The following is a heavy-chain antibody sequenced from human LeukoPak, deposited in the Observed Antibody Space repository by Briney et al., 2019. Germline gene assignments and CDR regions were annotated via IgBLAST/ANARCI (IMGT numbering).Heavy chain of an antibody. D-gene: IGHD3-3*01. J-gene: IGHJ4*02. CDR3: ARAPDRDYLWSGYLTSQLFDC. CDR2: ITYGSSYI. Sequence: PGGSLRLSCAASGFTFSSYSMHWARQAPGKGLEWVSFITYGSSYIYYADSVKGRFTISRDNAKNSLYLQMNSLRAEDTAVYYCARAPDRDYLWSGYLTSQLFDCWGEGGLVSVCS. V-gene: IGHV3-21*01. CDR1: GFTFSSYS.